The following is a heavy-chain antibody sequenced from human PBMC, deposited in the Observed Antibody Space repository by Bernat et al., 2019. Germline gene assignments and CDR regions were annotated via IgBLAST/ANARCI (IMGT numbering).Heavy chain of an antibody. D-gene: IGHD6-13*01. J-gene: IGHJ4*02. CDR1: GGSISSSSYF. CDR2: IYYSGST. CDR3: ARHEDAAAGRIFY. V-gene: IGHV4-39*01. Sequence: QLQLQESGPGLVKPSETLSLTCTVSGGSISSSSYFWGWIRQPPGRGLEWIGSIYYSGSTYYNPSLRSRVTISVDTSKNQFSLKLSSVTAADTAMYYCARHEDAAAGRIFYWGQGTLVTVSS.